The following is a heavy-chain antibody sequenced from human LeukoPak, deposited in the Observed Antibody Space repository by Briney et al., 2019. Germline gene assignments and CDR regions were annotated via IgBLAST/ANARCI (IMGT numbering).Heavy chain of an antibody. CDR2: IYTSGST. V-gene: IGHV4-4*07. J-gene: IGHJ6*03. CDR3: ARGGYEYYYMDV. D-gene: IGHD3-16*01. Sequence: PSETLSLTCTVSGGSINIYYWTWIRQPAGKGLEWIGRIYTSGSTNYNPSLKSRVTMSVDTSKSQFSLKLSSVTAADTAVYYCARGGYEYYYMDVWGKGTTVTVSS. CDR1: GGSINIYY.